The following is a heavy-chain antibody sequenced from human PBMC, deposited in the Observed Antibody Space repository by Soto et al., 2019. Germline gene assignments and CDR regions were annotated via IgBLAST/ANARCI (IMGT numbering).Heavy chain of an antibody. CDR1: GYTFIRYG. V-gene: IGHV1-18*01. CDR3: ARGGYYDNVWGKLSHYGLDV. Sequence: QVQLVQSVSEVMKPGASVKVSCKASGYTFIRYGITWVRQAPGQRLEWMGWISPYNDQTIYAQKLQGRVTMTADTSTRTVYMRLRSLKSDDTAVYYCARGGYYDNVWGKLSHYGLDVWGQGTSVTVSS. D-gene: IGHD3-16*01. J-gene: IGHJ6*02. CDR2: ISPYNDQT.